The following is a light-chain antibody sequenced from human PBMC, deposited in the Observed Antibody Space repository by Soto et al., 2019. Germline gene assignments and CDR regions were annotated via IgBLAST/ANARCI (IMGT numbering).Light chain of an antibody. CDR2: GAS. CDR3: QQSYSAPPT. Sequence: IVLTQSPGTLSLSPGDRAHLSCRASQSVSSSYLAWYQHKPGQAPRLLIYGASSRATGIPDRFSGGGSGTDLTLTISRLEHEDVVTYYCQQSYSAPPTFGQGTKVDIK. J-gene: IGKJ1*01. V-gene: IGKV3-20*01. CDR1: QSVSSSY.